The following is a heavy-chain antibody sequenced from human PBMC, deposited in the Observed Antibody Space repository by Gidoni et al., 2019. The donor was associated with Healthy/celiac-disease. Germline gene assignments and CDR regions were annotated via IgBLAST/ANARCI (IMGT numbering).Heavy chain of an antibody. CDR3: ARFPTYYYDSSGYCLDY. CDR1: GYTFTSYY. Sequence: QVQLVQSGAEVKKPGASVKVSCKASGYTFTSYYMHWVRQAPGQGLEWMGIINPSGGSTSYARKFQGRVTMTRDTSTSTVYMELSSLRSEDTAVYYCARFPTYYYDSSGYCLDYWGQGTLVTVSS. CDR2: INPSGGST. J-gene: IGHJ4*02. V-gene: IGHV1-46*01. D-gene: IGHD3-22*01.